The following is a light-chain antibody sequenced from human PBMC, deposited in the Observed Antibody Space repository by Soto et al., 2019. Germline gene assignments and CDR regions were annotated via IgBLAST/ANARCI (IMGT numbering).Light chain of an antibody. Sequence: EIVMTQSPATLSVSPGERATLSCRASRSVSSNLAWYQQKPGQAPRLLIYGASTRATGIPARFSGSGSGTEFTLTISSLQSEDFAVYYCQQYNNWPGTFGQGTKV. CDR2: GAS. CDR3: QQYNNWPGT. J-gene: IGKJ1*01. CDR1: RSVSSN. V-gene: IGKV3-15*01.